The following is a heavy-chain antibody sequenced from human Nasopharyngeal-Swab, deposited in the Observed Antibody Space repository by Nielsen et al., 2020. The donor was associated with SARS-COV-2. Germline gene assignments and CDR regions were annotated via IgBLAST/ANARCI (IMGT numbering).Heavy chain of an antibody. CDR1: GYSISSGYY. CDR2: IYYSGST. J-gene: IGHJ6*03. CDR3: ARGFEYGSGSYYRTYYYYYMDV. V-gene: IGHV4-38-2*02. D-gene: IGHD3-10*01. Sequence: LSLTCTVSGYSISSGYYWGWIRQPPGKGLEWLGYIYYSGSTNYNPSLKSRVTISVDTSKNQFSLKLSSVTAADTAVYYCARGFEYGSGSYYRTYYYYYMDVWGKGTTVTVSS.